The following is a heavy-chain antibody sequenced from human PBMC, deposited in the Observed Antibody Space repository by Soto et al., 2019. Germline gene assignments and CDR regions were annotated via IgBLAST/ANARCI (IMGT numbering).Heavy chain of an antibody. CDR1: GFNFSAYG. V-gene: IGHV3-30*03. J-gene: IGHJ4*02. CDR3: RVGVTD. CDR2: LSFDASKK. Sequence: PGGSLRLSCAASGFNFSAYGMHWVRQAPGTGLELVALLSFDASKKYYADSVKGRFTISRDTSRNTLYLQMNSLRFEDTAVYYCRVGVTDWGQGTRVTVSS. D-gene: IGHD1-26*01.